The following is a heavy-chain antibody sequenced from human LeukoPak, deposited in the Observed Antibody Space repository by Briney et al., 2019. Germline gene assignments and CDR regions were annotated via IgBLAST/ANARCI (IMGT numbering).Heavy chain of an antibody. CDR3: ATAEIAVAGTVGSSDY. D-gene: IGHD6-19*01. J-gene: IGHJ4*02. CDR2: FDPEDGET. V-gene: IGHV1-24*01. Sequence: ASVKVSCKVSGYTLTELSMHWVRQAPGKGLEWMGGFDPEDGETIYAQKFQGRVTMTEDTSTDTAYMELSSLRSEDTAVYYCATAEIAVAGTVGSSDYWGQGTLVTVSS. CDR1: GYTLTELS.